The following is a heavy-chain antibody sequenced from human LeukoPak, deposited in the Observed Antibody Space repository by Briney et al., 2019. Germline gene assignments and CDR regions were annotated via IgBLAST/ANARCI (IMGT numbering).Heavy chain of an antibody. J-gene: IGHJ4*02. V-gene: IGHV1-2*02. CDR2: INPNSGGT. CDR3: ARFYDILTGYYNGY. Sequence: GASVKVSCKASGYTFTGYYMHWVRQAPGQGLEWMGWINPNSGGTNYAQKFQGRVTMTRDTSISTACMELSRLRSDDTAVYYCARFYDILTGYYNGYWGQGTLVTVSS. D-gene: IGHD3-9*01. CDR1: GYTFTGYY.